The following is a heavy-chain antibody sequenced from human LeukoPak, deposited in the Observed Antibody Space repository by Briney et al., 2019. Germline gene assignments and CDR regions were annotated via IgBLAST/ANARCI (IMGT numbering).Heavy chain of an antibody. D-gene: IGHD3-3*01. V-gene: IGHV4-59*01. Sequence: SETLSLTSTDSGGSISRYYSSWIRQPPGEGLEWIGYIYYSGSTNYNPSLKSRVTISVDTSKNQFSLKLSSVTAADTAVYYCARVFRVYYMDVWGKGTTVTVSS. J-gene: IGHJ6*03. CDR1: GGSISRYY. CDR3: ARVFRVYYMDV. CDR2: IYYSGST.